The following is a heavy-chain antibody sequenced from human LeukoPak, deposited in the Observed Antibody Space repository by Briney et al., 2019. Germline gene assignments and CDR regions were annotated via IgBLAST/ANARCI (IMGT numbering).Heavy chain of an antibody. V-gene: IGHV3-21*01. D-gene: IGHD6-6*01. J-gene: IGHJ4*02. CDR2: ISISSSYI. CDR1: GFTFSSYS. CDR3: SRGGAVRPIYY. Sequence: GGPLRLSCAASGFTFSSYSMNWVRQAPGKGLEWVSSISISSSYIYYADSVKCRFTFPRDNAKTSLYLQLNSLRAEDTPVYYLSRGGAVRPIYYGGQGTLLTVSS.